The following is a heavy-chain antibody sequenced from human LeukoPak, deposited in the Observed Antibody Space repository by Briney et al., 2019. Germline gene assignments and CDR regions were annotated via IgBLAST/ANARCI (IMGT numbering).Heavy chain of an antibody. CDR2: IYTSGST. CDR3: ARRVGDYVRYFDY. J-gene: IGHJ4*02. CDR1: GGSISSGSYY. D-gene: IGHD4-17*01. Sequence: SQTLSLTCTVSGGSISSGSYYWSWIRQPAGKGLEWIGRIYTSGSTNYNPSLKSRVTISVDTSKNQFSLKLNSVTAADTAVYYCARRVGDYVRYFDYWGQGTLVTVSS. V-gene: IGHV4-61*02.